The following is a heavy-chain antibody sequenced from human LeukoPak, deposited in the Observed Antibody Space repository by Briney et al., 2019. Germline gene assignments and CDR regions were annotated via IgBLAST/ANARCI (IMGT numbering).Heavy chain of an antibody. CDR1: GFTFSSYG. J-gene: IGHJ6*03. Sequence: PGRSLRLSXAASGFTFSSYGMHWVRQAPGKGLEWVAVIWYDGSNKYYADSVKGRFTISRDNSKNTLYLQMNSLRAEDTAVYYCAKGNGDYYYYYYMDVWGKGTTVTVSS. D-gene: IGHD4-17*01. CDR2: IWYDGSNK. V-gene: IGHV3-33*06. CDR3: AKGNGDYYYYYYMDV.